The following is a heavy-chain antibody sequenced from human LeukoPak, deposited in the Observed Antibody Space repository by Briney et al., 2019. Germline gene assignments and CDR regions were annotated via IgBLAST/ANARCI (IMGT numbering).Heavy chain of an antibody. CDR2: IIPIFGTA. CDR3: TIYCSSTSCYSTLGY. D-gene: IGHD2-2*01. V-gene: IGHV1-69*05. Sequence: SVKVSCKASGGTFSSYAISWVRQAPGQGLEWMGGIIPIFGTANYAQKFQGRVTITTDESTSTAYMELSSLRSEDTAVYYCTIYCSSTSCYSTLGYWGQGTLVTVSS. CDR1: GGTFSSYA. J-gene: IGHJ4*02.